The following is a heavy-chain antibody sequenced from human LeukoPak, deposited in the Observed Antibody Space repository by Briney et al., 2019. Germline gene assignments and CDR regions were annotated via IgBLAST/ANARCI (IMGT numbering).Heavy chain of an antibody. CDR3: ARERTTVRY. V-gene: IGHV3-11*01. J-gene: IGHJ4*02. CDR2: ISSDGSTI. D-gene: IGHD4-17*01. Sequence: GGSLRLSCAASGFTFSDDYMSWIRQAPGKGPGWVSYISSDGSTIFYADSVKGRFTISRDNAKSSLFLQMNSLRAEDTAVYYCARERTTVRYWGQRTLVTVSS. CDR1: GFTFSDDY.